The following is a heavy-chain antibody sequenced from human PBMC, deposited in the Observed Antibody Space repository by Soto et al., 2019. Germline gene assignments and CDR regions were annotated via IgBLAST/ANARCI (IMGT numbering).Heavy chain of an antibody. CDR3: ARVFREGSGIYWYFDL. D-gene: IGHD6-19*01. CDR2: ISYDGSNK. CDR1: GFTFSSYA. Sequence: QVQLVESGGGVVQPGRSLRLSCAASGFTFSSYAMHWVRQAPGKGLEWVAVISYDGSNKYYADSVKGRFTISRDNSKNTLYLQMNSLRAEDTAVYYCARVFREGSGIYWYFDLWGRGTLVTVSS. V-gene: IGHV3-30-3*01. J-gene: IGHJ2*01.